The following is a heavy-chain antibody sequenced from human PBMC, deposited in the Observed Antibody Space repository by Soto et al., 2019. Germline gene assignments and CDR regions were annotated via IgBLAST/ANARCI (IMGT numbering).Heavy chain of an antibody. CDR3: ATDIHATWLLNS. V-gene: IGHV3-30-3*02. CDR2: ISPDGSQI. Sequence: WEEPGVTYGGRTMYWVRQAPGKGLEWVALISPDGSQIFYADSVKGRFTISRDNSKNTLYLQMNSLRAEDTSLYLCATDIHATWLLNSWGQGTLVTVSS. D-gene: IGHD2-2*02. J-gene: IGHJ4*02. CDR1: GVTYGGRT.